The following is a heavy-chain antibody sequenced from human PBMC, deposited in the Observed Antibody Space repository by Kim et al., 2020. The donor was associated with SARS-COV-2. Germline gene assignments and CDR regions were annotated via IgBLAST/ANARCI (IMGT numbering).Heavy chain of an antibody. CDR1: GFTFSSYA. V-gene: IGHV3-23*03. D-gene: IGHD6-19*01. Sequence: GGSLRLSCAASGFTFSSYAMSRVRQAPGKGLEWVSVIYSGGSSTYYADSVKGRFTISRDNSKNTLYLQMNSLRAEDTAVYYCAKEDSSGWYSIQEYWGQGNLVTVSS. J-gene: IGHJ4*02. CDR3: AKEDSSGWYSIQEY. CDR2: IYSGGSST.